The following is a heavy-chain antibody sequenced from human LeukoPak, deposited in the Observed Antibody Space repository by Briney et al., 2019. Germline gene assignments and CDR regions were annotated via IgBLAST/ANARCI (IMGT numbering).Heavy chain of an antibody. J-gene: IGHJ4*02. CDR2: INTNTGNP. CDR3: ARDTYVWGSYRYSANY. D-gene: IGHD3-16*02. V-gene: IGHV7-4-1*02. CDR1: GYTFTSYA. Sequence: ASVKVSCKASGYTFTSYAMNWVRQAPGQGLEWMGWINTNTGNPTYAQGFTGRFVFSLDTSVSTAYLQISSLKAEDTAVYYCARDTYVWGSYRYSANYGGQGTLVTVSS.